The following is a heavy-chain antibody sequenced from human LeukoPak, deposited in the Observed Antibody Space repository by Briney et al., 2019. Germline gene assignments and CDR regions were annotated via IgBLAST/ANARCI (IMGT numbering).Heavy chain of an antibody. V-gene: IGHV4-34*01. CDR3: ARDTYYYGSGTYYFNY. Sequence: SETLSLTCAVYGGSFSGYYWNWIRQPPGKGLEGIGEINHSGSTNYNPSLKSRGTMSVDTSKNQFSLKLNSVTAADTAVYYCARDTYYYGSGTYYFNYWGQGTLVTVSS. D-gene: IGHD3-10*01. CDR2: INHSGST. CDR1: GGSFSGYY. J-gene: IGHJ4*02.